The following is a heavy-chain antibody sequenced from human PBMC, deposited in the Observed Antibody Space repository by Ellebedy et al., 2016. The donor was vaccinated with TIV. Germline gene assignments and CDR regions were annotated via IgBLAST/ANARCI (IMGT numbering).Heavy chain of an antibody. D-gene: IGHD2-2*01. CDR2: INPNSGGT. V-gene: IGHV1-2*02. Sequence: AASVKVSCKASGYTFTGYYMHWVRQAPGQGLEWMGWINPNSGGTNYAQKFQGRVTMTRDTSISTAYMELSRLRSDDTAVYYCASTPGVPAAIGNWFDPWGQGTLVTVSS. CDR3: ASTPGVPAAIGNWFDP. CDR1: GYTFTGYY. J-gene: IGHJ5*02.